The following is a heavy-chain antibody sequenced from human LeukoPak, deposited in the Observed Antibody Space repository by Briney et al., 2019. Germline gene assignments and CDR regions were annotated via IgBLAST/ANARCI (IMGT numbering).Heavy chain of an antibody. V-gene: IGHV1-2*02. J-gene: IGHJ4*02. CDR1: VYTFTGYY. D-gene: IGHD3-10*01. Sequence: ASVKVSCKASVYTFTGYYMHWVRQAPGQGLEWMGWINPNSGGTNYAQKFQGRVTMTRDTSISTAYMELSRLRSDDTAVYYCARGLVRGVSYYYFDYWGQGTLVTVSS. CDR2: INPNSGGT. CDR3: ARGLVRGVSYYYFDY.